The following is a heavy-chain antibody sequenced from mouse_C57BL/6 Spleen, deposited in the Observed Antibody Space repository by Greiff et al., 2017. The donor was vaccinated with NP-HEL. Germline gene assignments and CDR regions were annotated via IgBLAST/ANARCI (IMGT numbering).Heavy chain of an antibody. J-gene: IGHJ4*01. CDR1: GYAFSSYW. CDR3: ARRTTVVAYYAMDY. Sequence: QVQLKQSGAELVKPGASVKISCKASGYAFSSYWMNWVKQRPGKGLEWIGQIYPGDGDTNYNGKFKGKATLTADKSSSTAYMQLSSLTSEDSAVYFCARRTTVVAYYAMDYWGQGTSVTVSS. CDR2: IYPGDGDT. V-gene: IGHV1-80*01. D-gene: IGHD1-1*01.